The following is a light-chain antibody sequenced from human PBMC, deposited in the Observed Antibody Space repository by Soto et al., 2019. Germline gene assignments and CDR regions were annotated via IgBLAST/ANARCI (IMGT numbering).Light chain of an antibody. J-gene: IGLJ2*01. CDR1: SSDVGGYNY. CDR2: DVS. CDR3: SSYTGSSTPLV. V-gene: IGLV2-14*01. Sequence: QSVLTQPASVSGSPGQSITISCTGTSSDVGGYNYVSWYQQHPGKAPKLMIYDVSNRPSGVSNRFSGSKSGNTASLTISGLQAEYEADYYCSSYTGSSTPLVFGGGTKLTVL.